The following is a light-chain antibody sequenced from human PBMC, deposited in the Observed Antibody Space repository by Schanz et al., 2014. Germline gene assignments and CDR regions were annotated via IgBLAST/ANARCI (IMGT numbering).Light chain of an antibody. Sequence: EIVMTQSPATLSVSPGERATLSCRASQSVSSNLAWYQQKPGQAPRLLIYGASTRATGIPARFSGSGSGTEFTLTISSLQSEDFAVYYCQQYGGSPKTFGQGTKVEIK. CDR3: QQYGGSPKT. V-gene: IGKV3-15*01. CDR2: GAS. J-gene: IGKJ1*01. CDR1: QSVSSN.